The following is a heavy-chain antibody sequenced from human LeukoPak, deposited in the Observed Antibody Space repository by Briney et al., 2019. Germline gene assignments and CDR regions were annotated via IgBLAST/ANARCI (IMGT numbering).Heavy chain of an antibody. CDR1: GGTFSSYA. CDR2: IIPIFGTA. D-gene: IGHD3-22*01. CDR3: ARPHYYDSSGYFGY. Sequence: GASVKVSCKASGGTFSSYAISRVRQAPGQGLEWMGGIIPIFGTANYAQKFQGRVTMTTDTSTSTAYMELRSLRSDDTAVYYCARPHYYDSSGYFGYWGQGTLVTVSS. J-gene: IGHJ4*02. V-gene: IGHV1-69*05.